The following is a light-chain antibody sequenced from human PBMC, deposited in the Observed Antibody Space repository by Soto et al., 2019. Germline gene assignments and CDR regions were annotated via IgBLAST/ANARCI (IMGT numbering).Light chain of an antibody. J-gene: IGLJ2*01. Sequence: QSALTQPASVSGSPGQSITISCTGTSSDVGDYKYVSWYQQHPGKAPKLMIYEVSNRPSGVSNRFSGSKSGNTASLTISGIQAEDEAHYYCSSYTDTRVFGGGTQLTVL. CDR1: SSDVGDYKY. CDR2: EVS. V-gene: IGLV2-14*03. CDR3: SSYTDTRV.